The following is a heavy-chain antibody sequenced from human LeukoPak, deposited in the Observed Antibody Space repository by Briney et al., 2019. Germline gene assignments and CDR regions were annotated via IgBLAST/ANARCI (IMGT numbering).Heavy chain of an antibody. CDR2: MHYSGSS. V-gene: IGHV4-39*01. CDR1: GGSITSSSYP. CDR3: ARLYSSSCNFDY. Sequence: PSETLSLTCSVSGGSITSSSYPWGWIRQPPGKGLEWIGTMHYSGSSYYNPSLKSRVTISVDTSKNQFSLKLTSVTAADTAVYYCARLYSSSCNFDYWGQGTLVTVSP. J-gene: IGHJ4*02. D-gene: IGHD6-13*01.